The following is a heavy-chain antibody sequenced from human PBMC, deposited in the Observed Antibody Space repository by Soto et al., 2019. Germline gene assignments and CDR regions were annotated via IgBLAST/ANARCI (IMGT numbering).Heavy chain of an antibody. CDR3: AKTGVADAFGI. V-gene: IGHV5-51*01. D-gene: IGHD3-3*01. CDR1: GYSFISSW. CDR2: IYPGDSDT. Sequence: PGESLKISCKGSGYSFISSWIGWVRQMPGKGLECMGIIYPGDSDTRYTPSFQGQVTISVDKSISTAYLQWSSLKASDTAMYYCAKTGVADAFGIWGQGTVVTVSS. J-gene: IGHJ3*02.